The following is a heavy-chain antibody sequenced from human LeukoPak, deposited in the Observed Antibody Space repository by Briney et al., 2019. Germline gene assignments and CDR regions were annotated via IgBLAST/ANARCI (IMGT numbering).Heavy chain of an antibody. V-gene: IGHV1-46*01. Sequence: ASVKVSCKASGYTFTSYYMHWVRQAPGQGLEWMGIINPSGGSTGYAQKFQGRVTMTRDTSTSTVYMELSSLRSEDTAVYYCARVSSQGLDRGDAFDIWGQGTMVTVSS. J-gene: IGHJ3*02. CDR2: INPSGGST. CDR1: GYTFTSYY. CDR3: ARVSSQGLDRGDAFDI.